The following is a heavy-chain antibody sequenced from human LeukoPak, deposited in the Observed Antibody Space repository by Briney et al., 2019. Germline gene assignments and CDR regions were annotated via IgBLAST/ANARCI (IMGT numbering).Heavy chain of an antibody. J-gene: IGHJ5*02. D-gene: IGHD2-2*01. V-gene: IGHV1-2*02. Sequence: ASVKVSCKASGYTFTGYYMHWVRQAPGQGLEWMGWINPNSGGTNYAQKFQGRVTMTRDTSISTAYMELSRLRSDDTAVYYCARDPVVVVVPAALYSWFDPWGQGTLVTVSS. CDR3: ARDPVVVVVPAALYSWFDP. CDR2: INPNSGGT. CDR1: GYTFTGYY.